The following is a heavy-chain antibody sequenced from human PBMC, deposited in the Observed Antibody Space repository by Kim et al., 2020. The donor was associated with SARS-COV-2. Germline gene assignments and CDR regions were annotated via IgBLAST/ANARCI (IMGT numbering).Heavy chain of an antibody. D-gene: IGHD1-26*01. V-gene: IGHV3-9*01. J-gene: IGHJ6*02. Sequence: KGRFTISRANATNALYLQMNSLRAEDTALYYCAKDIATPKELRGFCGMDVWGQGTTVTVSS. CDR3: AKDIATPKELRGFCGMDV.